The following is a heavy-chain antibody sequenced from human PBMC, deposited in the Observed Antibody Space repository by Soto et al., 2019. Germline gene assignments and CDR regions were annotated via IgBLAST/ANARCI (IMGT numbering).Heavy chain of an antibody. Sequence: ASVKVSCKASGYTFTSYAMHWVRQAPGQRLEWMGWINAGDGNTKYSQKFQGRVTITRDTSASTAYMELSSLRSEDTAVYYCARNLMDYDILTGYYLGYYFDYWGQGTLVTVSS. V-gene: IGHV1-3*01. CDR1: GYTFTSYA. D-gene: IGHD3-9*01. CDR3: ARNLMDYDILTGYYLGYYFDY. CDR2: INAGDGNT. J-gene: IGHJ4*02.